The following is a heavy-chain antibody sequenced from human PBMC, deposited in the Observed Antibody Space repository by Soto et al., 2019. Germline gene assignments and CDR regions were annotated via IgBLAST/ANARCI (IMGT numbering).Heavy chain of an antibody. CDR1: GYTFTSYY. CDR3: ARGRIAAAGYNLFDP. CDR2: INPSGGST. Sequence: GASVKVSCKASGYTFTSYYMHWVRQAPGQGLEWMGIINPSGGSTSYAQKFQGRVTMTRDTSTSTVYMELSSLRSEDTAVYYCARGRIAAAGYNLFDPWGQGTLVTVSS. J-gene: IGHJ5*02. D-gene: IGHD6-13*01. V-gene: IGHV1-46*03.